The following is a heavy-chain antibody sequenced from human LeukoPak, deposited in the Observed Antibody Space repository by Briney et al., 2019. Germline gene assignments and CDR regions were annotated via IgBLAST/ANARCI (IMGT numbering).Heavy chain of an antibody. J-gene: IGHJ4*02. CDR2: IYSDSSRT. CDR3: TKDAGYASDY. CDR1: GFSFSTTW. D-gene: IGHD2-15*01. Sequence: QPGGSLRLSCAASGFSFSTTWMHWVRQAPGKGLEWVALIYSDSSRTTYADSVKGRFTISRDNAKNTVYLQMSSLRVEDTAVYFCTKDAGYASDYWGQGILVTVSS. V-gene: IGHV3-74*01.